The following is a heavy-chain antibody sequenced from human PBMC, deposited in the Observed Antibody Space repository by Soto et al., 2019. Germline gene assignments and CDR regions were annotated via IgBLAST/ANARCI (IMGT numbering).Heavy chain of an antibody. D-gene: IGHD6-19*01. CDR3: ARDAPDSSGWSLTAYGMDV. V-gene: IGHV1-46*01. Sequence: VASVKVSCKASGYTFTSYYMHWVRQAPGQGLEWMGIINPSGGSTSYAQKFQGRVTMTRDTSTSTVYMELSSLRSEDTAVYYCARDAPDSSGWSLTAYGMDVWGQGTTVTVSS. CDR1: GYTFTSYY. J-gene: IGHJ6*02. CDR2: INPSGGST.